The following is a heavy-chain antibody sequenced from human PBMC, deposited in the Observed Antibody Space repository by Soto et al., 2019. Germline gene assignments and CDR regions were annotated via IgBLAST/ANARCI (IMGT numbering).Heavy chain of an antibody. D-gene: IGHD6-6*01. CDR3: ARGWLDSSSPDY. Sequence: ASVKVSCKASGYTFTSYDINWVRQATGQGLEWMGWMNPNSGNTGYAQKFQGRVTMTRNTSISTAYMELSSLRSEDTAVYYCARGWLDSSSPDYWGQGTLATVSS. CDR2: MNPNSGNT. V-gene: IGHV1-8*01. CDR1: GYTFTSYD. J-gene: IGHJ4*02.